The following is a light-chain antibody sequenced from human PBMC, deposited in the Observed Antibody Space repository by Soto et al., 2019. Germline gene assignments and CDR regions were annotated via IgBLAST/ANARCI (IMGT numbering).Light chain of an antibody. J-gene: IGKJ1*01. Sequence: EIVLTQSPGTLSLSPGERATLSCRASQRVSSSYLAWYQQKPGQAPRLLIYGASSRATGIPDRFSGSGSGTDSTLTISRLEPEDFAVYYCQQYGSSPWTFGQGTKVEIK. V-gene: IGKV3-20*01. CDR2: GAS. CDR3: QQYGSSPWT. CDR1: QRVSSSY.